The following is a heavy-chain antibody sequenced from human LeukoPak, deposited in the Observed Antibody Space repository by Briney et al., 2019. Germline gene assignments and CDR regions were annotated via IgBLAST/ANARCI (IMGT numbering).Heavy chain of an antibody. CDR1: GYTFSSYG. D-gene: IGHD2-15*01. CDR2: ISAYNANT. CDR3: ARAGIVVVVAAQGDVFDI. Sequence: ASVKVSCKVAGYTFSSYGISWVRQAPGQGLEWMGWISAYNANTNYVQKFQGRVTMTTDTSTSTAYMELRSLRSDDTAVYYCARAGIVVVVAAQGDVFDIWGQGTKVTVPS. J-gene: IGHJ3*02. V-gene: IGHV1-18*01.